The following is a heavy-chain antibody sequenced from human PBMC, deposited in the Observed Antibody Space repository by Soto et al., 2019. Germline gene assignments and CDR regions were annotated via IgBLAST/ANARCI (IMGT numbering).Heavy chain of an antibody. CDR3: ARGRGYCSGGSCYPGY. CDR1: GYSFTSYW. CDR2: IYPGDSDT. J-gene: IGHJ4*02. D-gene: IGHD2-15*01. V-gene: IGHV5-51*01. Sequence: GESLKISCKGSGYSFTSYWIGWVRQMPGKGLEWMGIIYPGDSDTRYSPSFQGQVTISADKSISTAYLQWSSLKASDTAMYYCARGRGYCSGGSCYPGYWGQGTLVTVSS.